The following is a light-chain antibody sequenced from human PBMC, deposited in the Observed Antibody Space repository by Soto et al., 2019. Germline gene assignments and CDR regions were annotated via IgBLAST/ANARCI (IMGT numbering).Light chain of an antibody. CDR3: HQRSNWPLT. V-gene: IGKV3-11*01. Sequence: EIVLTQSPATLSLSPGERATLSCRASQSVNSYLTWYQQKPGQAPRLLIYDASNRATGIPARFSGSGSGTDFTLTISSLEPEDFAVYYCHQRSNWPLTFDPGTKVDI. CDR1: QSVNSY. J-gene: IGKJ3*01. CDR2: DAS.